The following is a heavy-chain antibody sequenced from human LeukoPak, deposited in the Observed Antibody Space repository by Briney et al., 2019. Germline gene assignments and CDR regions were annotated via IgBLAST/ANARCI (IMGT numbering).Heavy chain of an antibody. CDR1: GYTFTSYG. V-gene: IGHV1-18*01. D-gene: IGHD5-12*01. CDR3: AGSGDIVATKSFDY. Sequence: ASVKVSCKASGYTFTSYGISWVRQAPGQGLEWMGWISAYNGNTNYAQKFQGRVTMTTDTSTSTAYMELRSLRSDDTAVYYCAGSGDIVATKSFDYWGQGTLVTVYS. CDR2: ISAYNGNT. J-gene: IGHJ4*02.